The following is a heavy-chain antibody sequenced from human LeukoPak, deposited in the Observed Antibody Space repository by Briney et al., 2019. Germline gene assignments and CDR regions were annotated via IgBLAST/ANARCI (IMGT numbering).Heavy chain of an antibody. Sequence: SETLSLTCTVSGGSISSYYWSWIRQPPGKGLEWIGYIYYSGSTNYNPSLKSRVTISVDTSKNQFSLKLSSVTAADTAVYYCARAYCSSTSCYTPFDYWGQGTLATVSS. J-gene: IGHJ4*02. V-gene: IGHV4-59*08. CDR1: GGSISSYY. CDR3: ARAYCSSTSCYTPFDY. CDR2: IYYSGST. D-gene: IGHD2-2*02.